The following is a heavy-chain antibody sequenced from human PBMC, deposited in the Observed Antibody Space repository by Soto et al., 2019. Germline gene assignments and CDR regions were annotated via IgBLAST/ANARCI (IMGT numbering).Heavy chain of an antibody. D-gene: IGHD6-6*01. V-gene: IGHV3-33*01. CDR2: IWDDGSNK. J-gene: IGHJ4*02. CDR1: GFTFSSYG. Sequence: GGSLRLSCAASGFTFSSYGMHWVRQAPGKGLEWVAVIWDDGSNKYYADSVKGRFTISRDNSKNTLYLQMNSLRAEDTAVYYCARDRRVVGAARRMSLGYWSQGTLVTVSS. CDR3: ARDRRVVGAARRMSLGY.